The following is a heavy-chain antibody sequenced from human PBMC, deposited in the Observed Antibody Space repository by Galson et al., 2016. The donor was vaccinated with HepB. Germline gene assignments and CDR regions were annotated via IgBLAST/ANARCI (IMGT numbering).Heavy chain of an antibody. V-gene: IGHV4-31*03. CDR2: IYSSGDT. CDR1: GDSMTGFGYY. J-gene: IGHJ4*02. D-gene: IGHD4-17*01. CDR3: VRGRQYGDYEDY. Sequence: TLSLTCTVSGDSMTGFGYYWRWIRQHPGKGLECIGYIYSSGDTFYNPSLNSRVTISIDTSKSQFSLKLRSVTAADTAGYYCVRGRQYGDYEDYWGQGKLVTVSS.